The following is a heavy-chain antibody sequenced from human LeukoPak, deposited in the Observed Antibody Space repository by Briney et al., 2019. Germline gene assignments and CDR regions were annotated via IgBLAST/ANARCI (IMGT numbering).Heavy chain of an antibody. V-gene: IGHV1-2*02. D-gene: IGHD3-3*01. CDR1: GCTFTGYY. Sequence: ASVKVSCKASGCTFTGYYMHWVRQAPGQGLEWMGWINPNSGGTNYAQKFQGRVTMTRDTSISTAYMELSRLRSDDTAVYYCARGLFYDFWSGSPFDPWGQGTLVTVSS. CDR2: INPNSGGT. J-gene: IGHJ5*02. CDR3: ARGLFYDFWSGSPFDP.